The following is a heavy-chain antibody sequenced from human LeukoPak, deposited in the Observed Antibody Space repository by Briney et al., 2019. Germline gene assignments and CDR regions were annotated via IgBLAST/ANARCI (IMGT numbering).Heavy chain of an antibody. CDR3: AKGHYYGSGSLDY. Sequence: GGSLRLSCAASGFTFSSYGMSWVRQAPGKGLEWVSAIGGRDGSTYYADSVKGRFTISRDNSKNALYVQMNSLRAEDTAVYYCAKGHYYGSGSLDYWGQGTLVTVSS. CDR2: IGGRDGST. CDR1: GFTFSSYG. V-gene: IGHV3-23*01. D-gene: IGHD3-10*01. J-gene: IGHJ4*02.